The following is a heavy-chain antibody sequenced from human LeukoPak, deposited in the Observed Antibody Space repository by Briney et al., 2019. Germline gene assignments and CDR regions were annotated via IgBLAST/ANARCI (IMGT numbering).Heavy chain of an antibody. J-gene: IGHJ4*02. CDR1: GFTFSSYW. V-gene: IGHV3-7*01. CDR2: IKQDGSEK. D-gene: IGHD3-10*01. CDR3: AREYLSGTFDY. Sequence: SGGSLRLSCAAPGFTFSSYWMSRVRQAPGKGLEWVANIKQDGSEKYYVDSVKGRFTISRDNAKNSLYLQMNSLRAEDTAVYYCAREYLSGTFDYWGQGTLVTVSS.